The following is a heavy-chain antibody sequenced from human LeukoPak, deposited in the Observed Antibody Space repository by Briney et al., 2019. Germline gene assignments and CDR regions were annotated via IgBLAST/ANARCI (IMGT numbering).Heavy chain of an antibody. D-gene: IGHD3-10*01. J-gene: IGHJ4*02. CDR3: ARSYGSGSYFDS. CDR2: ISHSGST. CDR1: GGSISSYY. V-gene: IGHV4-59*01. Sequence: PSETLSLTCTVSGGSISSYYWSWIRQPPGKGLEWIGYISHSGSTKYNPSLKSRVTLSIDTSKNQFSLKVRSVTAADTAVYYCARSYGSGSYFDSWGQGTLVTVSS.